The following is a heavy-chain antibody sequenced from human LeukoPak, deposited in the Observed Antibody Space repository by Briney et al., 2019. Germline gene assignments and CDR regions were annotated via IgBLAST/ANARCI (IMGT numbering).Heavy chain of an antibody. J-gene: IGHJ5*02. CDR2: IYYSGST. Sequence: SETLTLTCTVSDGSISSGGYYWSWTRQHPGKGLEWIGYIYYSGSTYYNPSLKSRSIISVDTSKNQFSLKLNSVTAADTAVYYCARATVPARWFDPWGQGTLVTVSS. CDR3: ARATVPARWFDP. D-gene: IGHD2-2*01. CDR1: DGSISSGGYY. V-gene: IGHV4-31*02.